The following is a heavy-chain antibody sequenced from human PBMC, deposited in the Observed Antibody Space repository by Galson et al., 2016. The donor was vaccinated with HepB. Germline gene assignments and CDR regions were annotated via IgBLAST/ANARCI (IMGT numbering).Heavy chain of an antibody. CDR3: ARDGILSGSYYDFYGMDV. J-gene: IGHJ6*02. CDR2: ISTYNGNT. D-gene: IGHD1-26*01. V-gene: IGHV1-18*01. Sequence: SVKVSCKASGYSFITYGISWVRQARGQGLEWMGWISTYNGNTNYEQKFKGRVTLTADISTSTAHMEVRSLRSDDTAVYYCARDGILSGSYYDFYGMDVWGQGTTVTVSS. CDR1: GYSFITYG.